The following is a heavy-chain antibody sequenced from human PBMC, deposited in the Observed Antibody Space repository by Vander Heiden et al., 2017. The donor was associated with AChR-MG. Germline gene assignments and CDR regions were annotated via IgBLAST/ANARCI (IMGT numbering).Heavy chain of an antibody. CDR3: ARARASKCYFDY. J-gene: IGHJ4*02. V-gene: IGHV3-30-3*01. CDR1: GFTFSSYA. Sequence: QVQLVASGGGVVQPGSSLRLSCAVSGFTFSSYAMHWVRPAPGKGLEWVAVISYDGSNKYYADSVKGRFTISRDNSKNTLYLQMNSLRAEDTAVYYCARARASKCYFDYWGQGTLVTVSS. CDR2: ISYDGSNK.